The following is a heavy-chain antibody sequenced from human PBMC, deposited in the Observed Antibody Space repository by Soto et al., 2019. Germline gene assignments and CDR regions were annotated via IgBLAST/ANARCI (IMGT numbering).Heavy chain of an antibody. Sequence: PGGSLRLSCEASGFAFTNFWMHWVRHVPGKGLVWVARIDTSGHSTNYAESVKGRFTISRDNAKNTVSLQMNSLRVEDTGVYYCAKDSWYFDLWSQGSQVTSPQ. CDR3: AKDSWYFDL. V-gene: IGHV3-74*01. CDR2: IDTSGHST. J-gene: IGHJ4*02. D-gene: IGHD6-13*01. CDR1: GFAFTNFW.